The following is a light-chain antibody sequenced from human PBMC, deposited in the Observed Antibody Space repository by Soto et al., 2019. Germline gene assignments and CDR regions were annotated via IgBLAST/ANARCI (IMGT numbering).Light chain of an antibody. CDR1: QSVNNR. CDR3: QQYAGWPRT. CDR2: SAT. V-gene: IGKV3D-15*01. J-gene: IGKJ2*01. Sequence: VMTQFPATLSASPGERVALSCRPSQSVNNRLAWYQQRPGQAPRLLIYSATLRAAGVPDRFTGRGSGTEFTLIISSLQSEDCAVYYCQQYAGWPRTFGQGTKLEIK.